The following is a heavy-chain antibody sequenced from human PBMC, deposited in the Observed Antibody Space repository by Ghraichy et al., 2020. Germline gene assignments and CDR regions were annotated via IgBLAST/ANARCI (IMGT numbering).Heavy chain of an antibody. CDR3: ARADAGTTSVVAFDI. D-gene: IGHD1-7*01. CDR1: GGSISSSSYY. Sequence: SETLSLTCTVSGGSISSSSYYWGWIGQPPGKGLEWIVSIYYSGSTYYNPSLKSRVTISIDTSKNQFSLKLSSVTAADTAVYYCARADAGTTSVVAFDIWGQGTMVTVSS. V-gene: IGHV4-39*01. CDR2: IYYSGST. J-gene: IGHJ3*02.